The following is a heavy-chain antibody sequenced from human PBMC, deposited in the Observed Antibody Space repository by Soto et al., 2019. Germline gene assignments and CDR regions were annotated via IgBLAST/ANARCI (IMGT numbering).Heavy chain of an antibody. CDR3: ARFFGSGFDY. Sequence: EVQLVESGGGLVQPGGSLRLSCVASGFTFSTDVMNWVRQAPGKGLEWVAHISTSGATRYYADSVKGRFTISRDNAKTSLYLQRDSLRNEDTAVYYCARFFGSGFDYWGQGTLVTVSS. V-gene: IGHV3-48*02. D-gene: IGHD6-19*01. J-gene: IGHJ4*02. CDR1: GFTFSTDV. CDR2: ISTSGATR.